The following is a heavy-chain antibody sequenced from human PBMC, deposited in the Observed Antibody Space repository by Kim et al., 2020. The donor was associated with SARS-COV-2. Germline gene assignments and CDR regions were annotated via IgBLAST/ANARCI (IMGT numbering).Heavy chain of an antibody. Sequence: GRFTISRENSKKTLYLQMNSLRAEDTAVYYCAKSVETYYYDSSGYYYFDYWGQGTLVTVSS. J-gene: IGHJ4*02. CDR3: AKSVETYYYDSSGYYYFDY. D-gene: IGHD3-22*01. V-gene: IGHV3-33*06.